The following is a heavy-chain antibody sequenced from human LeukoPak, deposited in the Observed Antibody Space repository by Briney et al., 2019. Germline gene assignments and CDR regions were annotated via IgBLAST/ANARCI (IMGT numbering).Heavy chain of an antibody. CDR2: ITGRGGST. CDR3: AKGDYGDCY. CDR1: GFTFSSYA. D-gene: IGHD4-17*01. Sequence: GGSLRLSCAASGFTFSSYAMAWVRQAPGKGLEWVSAITGRGGSTYYADSVKGRFTISRDNSKNTLYMQMSSLRAEDTAVYYCAKGDYGDCYWGQGTLVTVSS. V-gene: IGHV3-23*01. J-gene: IGHJ4*02.